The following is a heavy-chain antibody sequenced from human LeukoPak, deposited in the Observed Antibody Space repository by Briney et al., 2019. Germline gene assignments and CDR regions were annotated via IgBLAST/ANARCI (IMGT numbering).Heavy chain of an antibody. V-gene: IGHV3-53*04. CDR3: ARGYLWFGELPFDY. CDR2: IYSGGST. D-gene: IGHD3-10*01. Sequence: GGSLRLSSAASGFTVSSNYMSWVRQAPGKGLEWVSVIYSGGSTYYADSVKGRFTISRHNSKNTLYLQMNSLRAEDTAVYYCARGYLWFGELPFDYWGQGTLVTVSS. J-gene: IGHJ4*02. CDR1: GFTVSSNY.